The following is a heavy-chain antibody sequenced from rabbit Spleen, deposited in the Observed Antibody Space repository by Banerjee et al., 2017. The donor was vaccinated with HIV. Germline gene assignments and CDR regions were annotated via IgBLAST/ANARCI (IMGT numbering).Heavy chain of an antibody. J-gene: IGHJ4*01. CDR1: GFSFSSSDY. CDR2: IAGSSSGFT. V-gene: IGHV1S40*01. Sequence: QSLEESGGGLVQPEGSLTLTCTTSGFSFSSSDYICWVRQAPGKGLEWISCIAGSSSGFTYSATWAKGRFTISKTSSTTVTLQMTSLTAADTATYFCARGSATMTMVITGYYFNLWGPGNLVTVS. D-gene: IGHD2-1*01. CDR3: ARGSATMTMVITGYYFNL.